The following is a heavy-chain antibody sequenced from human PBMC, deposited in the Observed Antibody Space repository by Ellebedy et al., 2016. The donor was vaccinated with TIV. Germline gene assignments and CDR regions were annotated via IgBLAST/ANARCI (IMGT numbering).Heavy chain of an antibody. CDR2: ILPFLGMT. CDR3: ATDSRYSYGYRFDF. D-gene: IGHD5-18*01. CDR1: GDTFFSYA. J-gene: IGHJ4*02. V-gene: IGHV1-69*10. Sequence: ASVKVSCKTSGDTFFSYAFHWVRQAPGQGLEWMGRILPFLGMTNYAQRFQGRVTITADKSPTTAYMELSSLRSEDTAVYYCATDSRYSYGYRFDFWGQGTLVIVSS.